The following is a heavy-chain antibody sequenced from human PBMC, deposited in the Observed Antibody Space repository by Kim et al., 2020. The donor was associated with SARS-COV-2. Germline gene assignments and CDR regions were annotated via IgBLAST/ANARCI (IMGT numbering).Heavy chain of an antibody. J-gene: IGHJ5*02. CDR3: ARSTRVWFDP. CDR1: GGSISSGGYS. Sequence: SETLFLTCAVSGGSISSGGYSWSWIRQPPGKGLEWIGYIYHSGSTYYNPSLKSRVTISVDRSKNQFSLKLSSVTVADTAVYYCARSTRVWFDPWGQGTLVTVSS. V-gene: IGHV4-30-2*01. CDR2: IYHSGST.